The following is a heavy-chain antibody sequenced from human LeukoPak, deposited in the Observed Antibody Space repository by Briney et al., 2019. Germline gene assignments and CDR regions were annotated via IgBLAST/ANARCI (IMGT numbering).Heavy chain of an antibody. CDR2: ISAYNSNT. CDR1: GYTFTSYG. J-gene: IGHJ5*02. Sequence: GASVKVSCKASGYTFTSYGISWVRQAPGQGLEWMGWISAYNSNTNYAQKLQGRVTMTTDTSTSTAYMELRSLRSDDTAVYYCARGTSYYDYVWGSYRQMNWFDPWGQGTLVTVSS. V-gene: IGHV1-18*01. CDR3: ARGTSYYDYVWGSYRQMNWFDP. D-gene: IGHD3-16*02.